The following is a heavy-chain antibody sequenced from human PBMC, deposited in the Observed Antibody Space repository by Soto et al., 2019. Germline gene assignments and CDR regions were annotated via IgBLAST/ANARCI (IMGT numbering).Heavy chain of an antibody. Sequence: EVQLVESGGGLVQPGGSLTLSCAASGFTFSSYEMNWVRQAPGKGLEWVSYISGSSSTIYYADSVRGRFTVSRDNAKNSQYLQMNSLRADDTAVYYCARGSITIFGVVLYWGQGTLVTVSS. V-gene: IGHV3-48*03. CDR1: GFTFSSYE. D-gene: IGHD3-3*01. CDR2: ISGSSSTI. J-gene: IGHJ4*02. CDR3: ARGSITIFGVVLY.